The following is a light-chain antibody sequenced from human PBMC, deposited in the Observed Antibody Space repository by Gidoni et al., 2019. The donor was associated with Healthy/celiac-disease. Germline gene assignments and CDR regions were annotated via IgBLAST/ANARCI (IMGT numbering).Light chain of an antibody. V-gene: IGLV3-1*01. CDR3: QAWDSPYV. CDR2: QDS. Sequence: SSELTQPPSVSVSPGQTASITCSGDKLGDKYACWYQQKPGQSPVLVIYQDSKRPSGIPERVSGSNSGNTATLTISGTQAMDEADYYCQAWDSPYVFGTGTKVTVL. CDR1: KLGDKY. J-gene: IGLJ1*01.